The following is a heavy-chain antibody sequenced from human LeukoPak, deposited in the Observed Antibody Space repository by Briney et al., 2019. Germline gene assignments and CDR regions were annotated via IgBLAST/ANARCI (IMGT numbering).Heavy chain of an antibody. D-gene: IGHD6-19*01. V-gene: IGHV1-69*04. CDR2: IIPIFGIA. CDR3: ATYGDIAVAGTSLDY. J-gene: IGHJ4*02. Sequence: SVKVSCKASGGTFSSYAISWVRQAPGQGLEWMGRIIPIFGIANYAQKFQGRVTITAGKSTSTAYMELSSLRAEDTAVYYCATYGDIAVAGTSLDYWGQGTLVTVSS. CDR1: GGTFSSYA.